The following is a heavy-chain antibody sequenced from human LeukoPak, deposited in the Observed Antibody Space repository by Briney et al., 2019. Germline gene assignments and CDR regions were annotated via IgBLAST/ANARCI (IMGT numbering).Heavy chain of an antibody. J-gene: IGHJ6*03. Sequence: ASVKVSCKASGYTFTSYDINWGRQATGQGLGWMGWMNPNSGNTGYAQKFQGRVTITRNTSISTAYMELSSLRSEDTAVYSCARGEWLRLFYSYYMDVWGKGTTVTVSS. CDR2: MNPNSGNT. V-gene: IGHV1-8*03. CDR1: GYTFTSYD. D-gene: IGHD5-12*01. CDR3: ARGEWLRLFYSYYMDV.